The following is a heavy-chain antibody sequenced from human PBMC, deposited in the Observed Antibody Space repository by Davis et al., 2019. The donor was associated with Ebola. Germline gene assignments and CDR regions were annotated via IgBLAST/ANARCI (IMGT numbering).Heavy chain of an antibody. V-gene: IGHV4-59*01. CDR1: GGSISSYY. D-gene: IGHD3-16*02. CDR2: IYYSGST. Sequence: PSETLSLTCTVSGGSISSYYWSWIRQPPGKGLEWIGYIYYSGSTNYNPSLKSRVTISVDTSKNQFSLKLSSVTAADTAVYYCARVPYYDYIWGSYRSSLFDSWGQGTLVTVSS. CDR3: ARVPYYDYIWGSYRSSLFDS. J-gene: IGHJ4*02.